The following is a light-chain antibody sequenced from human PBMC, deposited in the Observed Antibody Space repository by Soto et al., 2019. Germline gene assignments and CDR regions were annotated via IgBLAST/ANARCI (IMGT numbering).Light chain of an antibody. V-gene: IGKV1-5*01. CDR2: DAS. CDR1: QSISSW. Sequence: DIQMTQSPSTLSASVGDRVTITCRASQSISSWLAWYQQKPGKAPKLLIYDASSLESGVPSRFSGSGSATEFTLTISSLQPDDFATYYCQQYNNYWTFGQGTRVASK. J-gene: IGKJ1*01. CDR3: QQYNNYWT.